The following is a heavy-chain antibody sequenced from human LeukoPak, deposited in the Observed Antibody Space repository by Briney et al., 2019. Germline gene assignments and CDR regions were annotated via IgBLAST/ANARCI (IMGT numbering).Heavy chain of an antibody. CDR1: EFTFSSYG. D-gene: IGHD3-9*01. Sequence: GGSLRLSCAASEFTFSSYGMHWVRQAPGKGLEWVAFISYDGSNKYYADSVKGRFTISRDNSKNTLYLQMNSLRAEDTAVYYCARGPDIRYYYYYYMDVWGKGTTVTISS. J-gene: IGHJ6*03. CDR2: ISYDGSNK. CDR3: ARGPDIRYYYYYYMDV. V-gene: IGHV3-30*03.